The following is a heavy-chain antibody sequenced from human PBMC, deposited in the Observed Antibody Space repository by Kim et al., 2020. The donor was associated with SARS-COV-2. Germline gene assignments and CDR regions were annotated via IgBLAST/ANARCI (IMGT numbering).Heavy chain of an antibody. CDR3: ASDAFGWFSF. D-gene: IGHD2-15*01. Sequence: GGSLRLSCAASGFTHYTHGMDWVRQAPGKGLEWVSSITISSGRTYYTDSVKGRFTISRDNSKNTLQLEMEGLRAEDTALYYCASDAFGWFSFWGQGVMVTVPS. J-gene: IGHJ4*02. CDR1: GFTHYTHG. V-gene: IGHV3-48*01. CDR2: ITISSGRT.